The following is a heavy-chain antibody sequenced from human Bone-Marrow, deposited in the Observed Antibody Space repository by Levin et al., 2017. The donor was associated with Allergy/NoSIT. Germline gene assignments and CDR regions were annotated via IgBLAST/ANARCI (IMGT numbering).Heavy chain of an antibody. Sequence: GESLKISCKASGYTFTGYYMHWVRQAPGQGLEWMGWINPNSGGTNYAQKFQGRVTMTRDTSISTAYMELSRLRSDDTAVYYCARYGSGSYRTYYYYGMDGWGQGTTVTVSS. J-gene: IGHJ6*02. CDR3: ARYGSGSYRTYYYYGMDG. D-gene: IGHD3-10*01. CDR2: INPNSGGT. CDR1: GYTFTGYY. V-gene: IGHV1-2*02.